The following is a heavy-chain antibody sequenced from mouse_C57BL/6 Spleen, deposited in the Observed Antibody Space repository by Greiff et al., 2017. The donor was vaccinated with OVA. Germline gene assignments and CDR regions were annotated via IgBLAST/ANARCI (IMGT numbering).Heavy chain of an antibody. J-gene: IGHJ2*01. CDR2: IRNKANGYTT. D-gene: IGHD1-1*01. CDR3: ARFYYYGPYYFDY. CDR1: GFTFTDYY. V-gene: IGHV7-3*01. Sequence: EVQLVESGGGLVQPGGSLSLSCAASGFTFTDYYMSWVRQPPGKALEWLGFIRNKANGYTTEYSASVKGRFTISRDNSQSILYLQMNALRAEDSATYYCARFYYYGPYYFDYWGQGTTLTVSS.